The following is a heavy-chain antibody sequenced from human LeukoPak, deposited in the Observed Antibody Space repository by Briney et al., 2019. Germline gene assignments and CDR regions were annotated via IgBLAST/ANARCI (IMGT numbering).Heavy chain of an antibody. V-gene: IGHV3-30-3*01. CDR2: ISYDGSNK. Sequence: GGSLRLSCAASGFTFSSYAMHWVRQAPGKGLEWVAVISYDGSNKYYADSVKGRFTISRDNSKNTLYLQMNSLRAEDTAVYYCARAYYDFWSGYYFDYWGQGTLVTVSS. D-gene: IGHD3-3*01. CDR3: ARAYYDFWSGYYFDY. J-gene: IGHJ4*02. CDR1: GFTFSSYA.